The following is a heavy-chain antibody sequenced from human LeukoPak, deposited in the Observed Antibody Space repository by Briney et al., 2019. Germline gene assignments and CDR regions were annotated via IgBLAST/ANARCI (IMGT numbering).Heavy chain of an antibody. Sequence: PGGSLRLSCAPSGFTLSSYGMHWVRQAPGKGLEWVAVIWYDGSNKYYADSVKGRFTISRDNSKNTLYLQMNSLRAEDTAVYYCAREAPVGLPIDYWGQGTLVTVSS. J-gene: IGHJ4*02. V-gene: IGHV3-33*01. CDR2: IWYDGSNK. CDR3: AREAPVGLPIDY. D-gene: IGHD1-26*01. CDR1: GFTLSSYG.